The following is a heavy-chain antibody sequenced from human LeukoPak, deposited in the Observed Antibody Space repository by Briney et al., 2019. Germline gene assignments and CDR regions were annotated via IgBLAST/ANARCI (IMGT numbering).Heavy chain of an antibody. CDR1: GFTSEFTFIDYE. CDR3: ARGYYYSGTYYLSFFDY. CDR2: INQDDSQI. Sequence: PGGSLRLSCAVSGFTSEFTFIDYEMYWVRQAQGQGLEWVANINQDDSQIYYLESVEGRFTITRDNAKNSLHLQMNSLRAEDTAIYYCARGYYYSGTYYLSFFDYWGQGTLVTVSS. V-gene: IGHV3-7*01. J-gene: IGHJ4*02. D-gene: IGHD3-10*01.